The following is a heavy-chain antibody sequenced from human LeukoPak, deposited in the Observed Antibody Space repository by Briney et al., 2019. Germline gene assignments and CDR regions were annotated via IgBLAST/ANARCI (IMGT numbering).Heavy chain of an antibody. CDR1: AFTFDDYA. V-gene: IGHV3-9*01. CDR3: ARDTAYYDSSGYGY. CDR2: ISWNSVSI. J-gene: IGHJ4*02. Sequence: GGSLRLSCAASAFTFDDYAMHWVRQAPGKGLEWVSGISWNSVSIGYADSVKGRFTISRDNAKNSLYLQMNSLRAEDTAVYYCARDTAYYDSSGYGYWGQGTLVTVSS. D-gene: IGHD3-22*01.